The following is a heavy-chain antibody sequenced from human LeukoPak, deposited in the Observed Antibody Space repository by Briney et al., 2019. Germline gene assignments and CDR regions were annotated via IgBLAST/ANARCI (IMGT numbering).Heavy chain of an antibody. J-gene: IGHJ4*02. V-gene: IGHV4-39*01. Sequence: SETLSLTCTVSGGSISSSSYYWGWIRQPPGKGLEWIGSIYYSGSTYYNPSLKSRVTISGDTSKNQFSLKLSSVTAADTAVYYCARPYSSWYYYFDYWGQGTLVTVSS. CDR1: GGSISSSSYY. D-gene: IGHD6-13*01. CDR3: ARPYSSWYYYFDY. CDR2: IYYSGST.